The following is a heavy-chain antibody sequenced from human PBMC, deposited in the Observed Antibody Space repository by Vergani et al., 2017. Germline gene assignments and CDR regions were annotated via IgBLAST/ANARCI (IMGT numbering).Heavy chain of an antibody. CDR3: ARLYGRDSSGSKYFDY. V-gene: IGHV5-51*03. CDR2: IHPADSDT. CDR1: EYSFGNYW. D-gene: IGHD3-22*01. Sequence: EVELVQSGPEMRKPGESLKISCKGSEYSFGNYWIGWVRQMPGKGLEWMGIIHPADSDTRYSPSFQGQVTISVDKSISTAYLQRSSLRASDSAMYYCARLYGRDSSGSKYFDYWGQGTLVTVSS. J-gene: IGHJ4*02.